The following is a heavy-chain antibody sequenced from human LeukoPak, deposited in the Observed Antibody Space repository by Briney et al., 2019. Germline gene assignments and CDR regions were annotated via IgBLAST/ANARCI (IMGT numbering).Heavy chain of an antibody. CDR2: ISGSGGST. CDR3: AKDFEAYCGGDCYPDY. J-gene: IGHJ4*02. Sequence: GGSLRLSCAASELXFSSYAMSWVRQAPGKGLEWVSGISGSGGSTYYADSVKGRFTISRDNSKNTLYLQMNSPRAEDTAIYYCAKDFEAYCGGDCYPDYWGQGTLVTVSS. CDR1: ELXFSSYA. D-gene: IGHD2-21*02. V-gene: IGHV3-23*01.